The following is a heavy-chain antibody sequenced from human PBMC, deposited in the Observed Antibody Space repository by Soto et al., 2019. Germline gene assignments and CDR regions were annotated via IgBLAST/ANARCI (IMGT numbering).Heavy chain of an antibody. CDR3: AMLGGWSGGSSGMEV. CDR2: IRRKANSYTT. V-gene: IGHV3-72*01. Sequence: EVQLVESGGGLVQPGGSLRLSCEASGLIFSDYHMDWVRQAPGKGLEWVGRIRRKANSYTTEYAASVKGRFTISRDDSKNSLYLQMNSLKSEDTAVYYCAMLGGWSGGSSGMEVWGQGTTVTVSS. D-gene: IGHD6-19*01. J-gene: IGHJ6*02. CDR1: GLIFSDYH.